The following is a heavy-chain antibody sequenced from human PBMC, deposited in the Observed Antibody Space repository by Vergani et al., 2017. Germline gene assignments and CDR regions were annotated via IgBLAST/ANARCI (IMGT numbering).Heavy chain of an antibody. V-gene: IGHV3-21*01. J-gene: IGHJ5*02. Sequence: EVQLVESGGGLVQPGGSLRLSCAASGFTFSSYSMNWVRQAPGKGLEWVSSISSSSSYIYYADSVKGRFTISRDNAKNSLYLQMNSLRAEDTAVYYCARDRDGDYWWFDPWGQGTLVSVSS. CDR3: ARDRDGDYWWFDP. CDR1: GFTFSSYS. D-gene: IGHD4-17*01. CDR2: ISSSSSYI.